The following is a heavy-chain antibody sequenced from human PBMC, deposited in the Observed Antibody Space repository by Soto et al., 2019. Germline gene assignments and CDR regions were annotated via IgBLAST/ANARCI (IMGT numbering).Heavy chain of an antibody. Sequence: HLAQSGPEVKRPGASVKISCKASGFIFTDWFMHWVRQAPGQGPEWMGIINTSGGNSIYSQKFQDRVTMTRDTSTSTLYVELSSLTSADMAVYYCAKEGAIPGEVDAWGQGTLVTVSS. CDR1: GFIFTDWF. V-gene: IGHV1-46*01. D-gene: IGHD4-17*01. J-gene: IGHJ1*01. CDR2: INTSGGNS. CDR3: AKEGAIPGEVDA.